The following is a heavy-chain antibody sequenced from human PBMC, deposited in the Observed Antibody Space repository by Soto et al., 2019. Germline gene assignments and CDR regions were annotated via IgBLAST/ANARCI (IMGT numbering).Heavy chain of an antibody. CDR1: GYTFTSYA. CDR3: ARVMVRGVTLPFGY. V-gene: IGHV1-3*01. CDR2: INAGNGNT. D-gene: IGHD3-10*01. Sequence: QVQLVQSGAEVKKPGASVKVSCKASGYTFTSYAMHWVRQAPGQRLEWMGWINAGNGNTKYSQKFQGRVTITRDTPASTAYMGLSSLRSEDTAVYYCARVMVRGVTLPFGYWGQGTLVTVSS. J-gene: IGHJ4*02.